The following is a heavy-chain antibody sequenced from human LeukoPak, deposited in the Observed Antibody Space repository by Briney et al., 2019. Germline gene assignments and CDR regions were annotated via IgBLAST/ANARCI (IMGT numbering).Heavy chain of an antibody. CDR3: ARGEIIVATTYFDY. D-gene: IGHD5-12*01. CDR2: IYYSGST. Sequence: KASETLSLTCTVSGGSISSSGYYWGWIRQPPGKGLEWIGTIYYSGSTYYNPSPQSRVTISVDTSKNQFSLKLSSVTAADTAVYYCARGEIIVATTYFDYWGQGTLVTVSS. CDR1: GGSISSSGYY. J-gene: IGHJ4*02. V-gene: IGHV4-39*07.